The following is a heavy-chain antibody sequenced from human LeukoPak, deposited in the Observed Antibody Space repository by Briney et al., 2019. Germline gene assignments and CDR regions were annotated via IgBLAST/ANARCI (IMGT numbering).Heavy chain of an antibody. V-gene: IGHV1-69*13. CDR3: ARALMTTVTTLDY. CDR2: TIPIFGTA. Sequence: SVKVSCKASGGTFSSYAISWVRPAPGQGLEWMGGTIPIFGTANYAQKFQGRVTITADESTSTAYMELSSLRSEDTAVYYCARALMTTVTTLDYWGQGTLVTVSS. D-gene: IGHD4-17*01. CDR1: GGTFSSYA. J-gene: IGHJ4*02.